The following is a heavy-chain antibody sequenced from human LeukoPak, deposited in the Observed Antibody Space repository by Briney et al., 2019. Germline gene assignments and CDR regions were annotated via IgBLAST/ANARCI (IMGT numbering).Heavy chain of an antibody. CDR1: GGSISNGGYY. V-gene: IGHV4-31*03. D-gene: IGHD3-3*02. Sequence: SETLSLTCTVSGGSISNGGYYWSWIRQHPGKGLEWIGCIYYNGRINYNPSLKSRIAISVDTSKNQFSLKLSSVTAADTAVYYCARKVGAFPTYYFDYWGQGTRVTVSS. CDR3: ARKVGAFPTYYFDY. J-gene: IGHJ4*02. CDR2: IYYNGRI.